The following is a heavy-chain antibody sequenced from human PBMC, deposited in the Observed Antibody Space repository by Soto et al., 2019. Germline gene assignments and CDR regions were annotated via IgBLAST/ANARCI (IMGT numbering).Heavy chain of an antibody. CDR1: GGSISSGDYY. Sequence: QVQLQESGPGLVKPSQTLSLTCTVSGGSISSGDYYWSWIRQPPGKGLEWIGYIFYSGSTYYNPSLKSRLTISVDTSKTQCSLKLSSVPAADTAVYYCAIYGSGSSFDYWGQGTLVTVSS. CDR3: AIYGSGSSFDY. J-gene: IGHJ4*02. D-gene: IGHD3-10*01. V-gene: IGHV4-30-4*01. CDR2: IFYSGST.